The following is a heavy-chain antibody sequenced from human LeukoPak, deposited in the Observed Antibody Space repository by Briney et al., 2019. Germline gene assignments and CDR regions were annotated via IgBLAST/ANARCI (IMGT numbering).Heavy chain of an antibody. CDR1: GGSIRSNSHY. J-gene: IGHJ4*02. CDR3: TRVDGVTNAFAIDS. V-gene: IGHV4-39*07. Sequence: SGTLSLTSTVSGGSIRSNSHYWGWIRQPPGKGLEWIGIIYYSGSTYYNAFLKSRVTISIATSKTQFSLKLSSVTVADTAVFFCTRVDGVTNAFAIDSWGQGTLVTVSS. CDR2: IYYSGST. D-gene: IGHD2-21*01.